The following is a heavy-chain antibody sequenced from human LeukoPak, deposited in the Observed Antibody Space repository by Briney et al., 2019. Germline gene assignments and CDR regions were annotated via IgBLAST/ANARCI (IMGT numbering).Heavy chain of an antibody. CDR2: ISSRGSSI. CDR3: ARDVPMRAAHTFDY. Sequence: GGSLRLSCAASGFTFSDYYMSWIRQAPGKGLEWVSYISSRGSSIYYADSLEGRFTISRDNAKNSLYLQMNSLRPEDTAVYYCARDVPMRAAHTFDYWGQGTLVTVSS. J-gene: IGHJ4*02. V-gene: IGHV3-11*01. D-gene: IGHD6-25*01. CDR1: GFTFSDYY.